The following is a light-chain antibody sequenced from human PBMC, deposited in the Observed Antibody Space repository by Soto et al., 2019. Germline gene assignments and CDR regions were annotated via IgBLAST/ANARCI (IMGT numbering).Light chain of an antibody. Sequence: DIQMTQSPSSLSASVGDRVTITCRAGQYIGRYLNWYQQKPGKAPKLLIYAASSLHSGVPSRFSGSGSGTDFTLTISSLQPEDFATYFCQQSYYTPLTFGGGTKVDIK. J-gene: IGKJ4*01. CDR2: AAS. CDR3: QQSYYTPLT. CDR1: QYIGRY. V-gene: IGKV1-39*01.